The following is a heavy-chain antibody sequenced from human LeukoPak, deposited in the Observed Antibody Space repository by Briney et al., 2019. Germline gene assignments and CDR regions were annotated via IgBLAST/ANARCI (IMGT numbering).Heavy chain of an antibody. Sequence: PGGSLRLSCAASGFTFSSYGMHWVRQAPGKGLEWVAFIRYDGSNKYYADSVKGRFTISRDNSKNTLYLQMNSLRAEDTAVYYCAKDWGRAARHPSDAFDIWGQGTMVTVSS. CDR3: AKDWGRAARHPSDAFDI. CDR1: GFTFSSYG. CDR2: IRYDGSNK. D-gene: IGHD6-6*01. V-gene: IGHV3-30*02. J-gene: IGHJ3*02.